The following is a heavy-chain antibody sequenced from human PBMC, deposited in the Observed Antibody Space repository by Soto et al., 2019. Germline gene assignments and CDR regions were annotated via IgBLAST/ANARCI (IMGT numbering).Heavy chain of an antibody. CDR1: GFTFSSYW. Sequence: GGSLRLSCAASGFTFSSYWMHWVRQAPGKGLVWVSRINSDGSSTSYADSVKGRFTISRDNAKNTLYLRMNSLRAEDTAVYYCARGYYFADGMDVWGQGTTVTVSS. V-gene: IGHV3-74*01. D-gene: IGHD3-22*01. CDR2: INSDGSST. J-gene: IGHJ6*02. CDR3: ARGYYFADGMDV.